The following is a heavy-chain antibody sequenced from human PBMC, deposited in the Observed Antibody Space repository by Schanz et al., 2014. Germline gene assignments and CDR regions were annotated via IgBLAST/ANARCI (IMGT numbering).Heavy chain of an antibody. CDR3: ARERQQLVRWYYYYGMDV. CDR1: GFTFSNYA. CDR2: ISFDGSIK. V-gene: IGHV3-30*04. J-gene: IGHJ6*02. Sequence: VQLVESGGELIQPGGSLRLSCAASGFTFSNYAMHWVRQAPGKGLDWVAVISFDGSIKYHADSVKGRFTISRDNSKNTLYLQMNSLRTEDTAVYYCARERQQLVRWYYYYGMDVWGQGTTVTVSS. D-gene: IGHD6-13*01.